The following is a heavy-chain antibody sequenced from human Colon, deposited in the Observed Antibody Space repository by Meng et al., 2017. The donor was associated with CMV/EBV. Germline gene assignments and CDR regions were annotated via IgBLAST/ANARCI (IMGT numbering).Heavy chain of an antibody. J-gene: IGHJ4*02. D-gene: IGHD6-6*01. CDR1: GFGSSNYE. CDR3: ARVGSSSGFDY. CDR2: ISDSGSTI. Sequence: SLKICCMASGFGSSNYEMNWVRQAPGQGLEWISYISDSGSTIYSADSVRGRFTISRDNARNSLYLFMNTLRAEDTAVYYCARVGSSSGFDYWGLGTLVTVSS. V-gene: IGHV3-48*03.